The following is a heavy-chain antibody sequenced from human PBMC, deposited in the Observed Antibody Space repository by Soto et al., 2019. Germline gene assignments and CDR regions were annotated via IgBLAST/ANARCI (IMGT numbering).Heavy chain of an antibody. CDR1: GGSISNSGFA. D-gene: IGHD3-9*01. CDR2: IYDTGRT. J-gene: IGHJ4*02. V-gene: IGHV4-30-2*01. CDR3: ASSRIPWYDILTGYFRH. Sequence: QLQLQQSGSGLVKPSQTLSLTCAVSGGSISNSGFAWSWIRQPPGEGLEWLGYIYDTGRTYYNPSVKSRITISADRSRNQFSLKLSSVTAADTAMYFCASSRIPWYDILTGYFRHWGQGTLVTVSS.